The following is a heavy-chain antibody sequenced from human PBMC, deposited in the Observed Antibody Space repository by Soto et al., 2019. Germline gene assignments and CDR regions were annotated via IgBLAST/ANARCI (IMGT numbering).Heavy chain of an antibody. J-gene: IGHJ6*02. CDR1: GGTFNNYA. CDR3: VKDRDSNSWPSRDV. Sequence: AASVKVSCKTSGGTFNNYAIYWVRQAPGQGLDWMGGLIPLFNTPNYAQKLQGRVIMTTDTSTSTAYMELRSLRSDDTAVYYCVKDRDSNSWPSRDVWGPGTTVTVSS. D-gene: IGHD3-22*01. CDR2: LIPLFNTP. V-gene: IGHV1-69*05.